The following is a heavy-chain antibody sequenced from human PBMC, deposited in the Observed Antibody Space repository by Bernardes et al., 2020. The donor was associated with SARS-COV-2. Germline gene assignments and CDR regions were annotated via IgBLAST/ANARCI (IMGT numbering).Heavy chain of an antibody. V-gene: IGHV5-51*01. D-gene: IGHD3-10*01. CDR2: IYPGDSDT. CDR3: ARGELLWFGEYDY. CDR1: GYSFTSYW. J-gene: IGHJ4*02. Sequence: GASLKISCKGSGYSFTSYWIGWVRPMPGKGLEWMGIIYPGDSDTRYSPSFQGQVTISADKSISTAYLQWSSLKASDTAMYYCARGELLWFGEYDYWGQGTLVTVSS.